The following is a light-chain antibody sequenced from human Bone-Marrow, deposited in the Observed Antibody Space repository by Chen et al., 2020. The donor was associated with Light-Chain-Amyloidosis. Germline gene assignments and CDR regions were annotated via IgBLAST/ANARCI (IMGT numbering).Light chain of an antibody. CDR3: QQYGPSPLT. Sequence: EIVLTQSPGTLSLSPGEGANLSCRASQTISSNYLTWYQQKFGQAHRLLIYGSSSRATGIPDRFTGSGSGTDFTLTINRLEPEDFAMYYCQQYGPSPLTFGGGTKVEIK. CDR1: QTISSNY. CDR2: GSS. V-gene: IGKV3-20*01. J-gene: IGKJ4*01.